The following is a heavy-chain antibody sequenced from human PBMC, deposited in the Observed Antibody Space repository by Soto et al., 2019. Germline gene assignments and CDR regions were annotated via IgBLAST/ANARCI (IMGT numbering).Heavy chain of an antibody. CDR3: ARDPSRYDFWSGYYPYFDY. Sequence: GASVKVSCKASGYTFTSYYMHWVRQAPGQGLEWMGIINPSGGSTSYAQKFQGRVTMTRDTSTSTVYMELSSLRSEDTAVYYCARDPSRYDFWSGYYPYFDYWGQGTLVTVSS. D-gene: IGHD3-3*01. J-gene: IGHJ4*02. CDR1: GYTFTSYY. V-gene: IGHV1-46*03. CDR2: INPSGGST.